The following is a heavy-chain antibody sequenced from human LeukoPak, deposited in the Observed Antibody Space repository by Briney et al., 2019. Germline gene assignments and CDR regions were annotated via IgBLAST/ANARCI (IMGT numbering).Heavy chain of an antibody. CDR3: AKYLYAYYYYGMDV. V-gene: IGHV3-21*04. CDR1: GFTFSTYS. J-gene: IGHJ6*02. D-gene: IGHD2-8*01. CDR2: ISSTSNYI. Sequence: GGSLRLSCAASGFTFSTYSMNWVRQAPGKGLEWASSISSTSNYIYYADSVKGRFTISRDNSKNTLYLQMNSLRAEDTAVYYCAKYLYAYYYYGMDVWGQGATVTVSS.